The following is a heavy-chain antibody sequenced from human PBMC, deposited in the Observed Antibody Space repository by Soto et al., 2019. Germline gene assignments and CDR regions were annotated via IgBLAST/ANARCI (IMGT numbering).Heavy chain of an antibody. Sequence: DVQLVASGGGLIQPGGSLRLSCAASGFTVSSNYMSWVRQAAGKGLEWVAVIYAGSITFYADSVKGRFTISRDISKNSLYLQMNSLRAEDTAVYYCARIPYYNSGTIFDYWGQGTLVTVSS. CDR3: ARIPYYNSGTIFDY. J-gene: IGHJ4*02. D-gene: IGHD3-22*01. CDR2: IYAGSIT. V-gene: IGHV3-53*01. CDR1: GFTVSSNY.